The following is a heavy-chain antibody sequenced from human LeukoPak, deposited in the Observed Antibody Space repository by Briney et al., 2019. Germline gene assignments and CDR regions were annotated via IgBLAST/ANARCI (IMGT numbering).Heavy chain of an antibody. J-gene: IGHJ4*02. V-gene: IGHV3-30*02. Sequence: PGGSLRLSCAASGFTFSSYGMHWIRQAPGKGLEWVAFIRYDGSNKFYAGSVKGRFTISRDNSKNTLFLQMNSLRADDTAVYYCAKDHSSAWTDFDCWGQGTLLTVSS. CDR1: GFTFSSYG. CDR2: IRYDGSNK. CDR3: AKDHSSAWTDFDC. D-gene: IGHD6-19*01.